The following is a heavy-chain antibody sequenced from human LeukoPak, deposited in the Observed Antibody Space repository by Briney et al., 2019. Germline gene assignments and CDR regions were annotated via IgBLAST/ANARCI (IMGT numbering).Heavy chain of an antibody. Sequence: ASVTVSCKASGGTFSSYAISWVRQAPGQGLEWMGGIIPIFGTANYAQKFQGRVTITADESTSTAYMELSSLRSEDTAVYYCASSYYDSSGYPIDYWGQGALVTVSS. D-gene: IGHD3-22*01. CDR1: GGTFSSYA. J-gene: IGHJ4*02. CDR3: ASSYYDSSGYPIDY. CDR2: IIPIFGTA. V-gene: IGHV1-69*13.